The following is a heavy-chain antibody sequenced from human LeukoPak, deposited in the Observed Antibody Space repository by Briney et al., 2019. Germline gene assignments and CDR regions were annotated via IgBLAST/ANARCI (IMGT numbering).Heavy chain of an antibody. V-gene: IGHV4-4*07. CDR1: GGSISSYY. CDR3: ARGGLGILSGAFDI. CDR2: IYTSGST. D-gene: IGHD7-27*01. J-gene: IGHJ3*02. Sequence: SETLSLTCTASGGSISSYYWSWIRQPAGKGLEWIGRIYTSGSTNYNPSLKSRVTMSVDTSKNQFSLKLSSVTAADTAVYYCARGGLGILSGAFDIWGQGTMVTVSS.